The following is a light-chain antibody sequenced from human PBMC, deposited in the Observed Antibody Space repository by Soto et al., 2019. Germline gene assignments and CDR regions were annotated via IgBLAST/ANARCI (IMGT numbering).Light chain of an antibody. CDR2: EVS. CDR3: SAYTTRSAV. V-gene: IGLV2-14*01. Sequence: QSALTQPASVSGSPGQSITISCTGTSSDVGAYNFVSWYQQFPGKAPKLMIYEVSNRPSGVSNRFSGSKSDNTASLTISGLQAEDEADYYCSAYTTRSAVFGTGTKLTVL. J-gene: IGLJ1*01. CDR1: SSDVGAYNF.